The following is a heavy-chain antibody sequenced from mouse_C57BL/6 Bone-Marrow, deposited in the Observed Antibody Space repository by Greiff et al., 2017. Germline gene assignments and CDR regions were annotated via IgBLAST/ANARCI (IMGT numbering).Heavy chain of an antibody. D-gene: IGHD2-5*01. V-gene: IGHV2-5*01. CDR1: GFSLTSYG. CDR2: IWRGGST. Sequence: QVQLQQSGPGLVQPSQSLSITCTVSGFSLTSYGVHWVRQSPGKGLEWLGVIWRGGSTDYNAAFMSRLSITKDNSKSQVFFKMNSLQADDTAIYYCAKRGPYYSNSFYYAMDYWGQGTSVTVSS. CDR3: AKRGPYYSNSFYYAMDY. J-gene: IGHJ4*01.